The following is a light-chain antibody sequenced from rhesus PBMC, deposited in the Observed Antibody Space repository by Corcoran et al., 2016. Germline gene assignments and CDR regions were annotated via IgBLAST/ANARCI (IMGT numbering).Light chain of an antibody. Sequence: IQMTQSPSSLSASVRDTVTTTCRSSQSTRRWLAWYQQTPGKAPELLVYKASSLQSGAPSRSSGSGSGTDFTLTKSNVQSEACATYYCRKYKRCPWTYDHGTKVEI. V-gene: IGKV1-22*01. CDR1: QSTRRW. CDR2: KAS. J-gene: IGKJ1*01. CDR3: RKYKRCPWT.